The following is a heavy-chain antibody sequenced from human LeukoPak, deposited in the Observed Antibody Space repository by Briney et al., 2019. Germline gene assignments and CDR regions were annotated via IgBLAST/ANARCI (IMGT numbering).Heavy chain of an antibody. D-gene: IGHD3-22*01. CDR3: ARRPNPRYYYDSSGSFDAFDI. V-gene: IGHV4-39*01. J-gene: IGHJ3*02. CDR1: GGSISSSSYY. Sequence: PSETLSLTCTVSGGSISSSSYYWGWIRQPPGKGLEWIGSIYYSGSTYYNPSLKSRVTISVDTSKNQFSLKLSSVTAADTAVYYCARRPNPRYYYDSSGSFDAFDIWGQGTMVTVSS. CDR2: IYYSGST.